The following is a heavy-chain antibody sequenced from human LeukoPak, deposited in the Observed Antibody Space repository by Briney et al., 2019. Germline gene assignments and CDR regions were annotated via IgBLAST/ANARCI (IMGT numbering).Heavy chain of an antibody. V-gene: IGHV4-31*03. J-gene: IGHJ4*02. CDR3: ARGTYYDSSGYYYGFDY. CDR2: IYYSGST. Sequence: SETLSLTCTVSGGSISSGGYYWSWIRQHPGKGLEWIGYIYYSGSTYYNPSLKSRVTISVDTSKNQFSLKLSSVTAADTAVYYCARGTYYDSSGYYYGFDYWGQGTLVTVSS. CDR1: GGSISSGGYY. D-gene: IGHD3-22*01.